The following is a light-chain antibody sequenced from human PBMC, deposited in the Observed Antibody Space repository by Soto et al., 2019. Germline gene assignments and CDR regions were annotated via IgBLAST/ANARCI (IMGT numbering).Light chain of an antibody. CDR2: DAS. Sequence: EIVLTQSPATLSLSPGERATLSCRASQSVSTYLAWYQQKPGQAPRLLIYDASNWATGIPARFSGSGSGTDFTLTISSLQPEDFAVYYCQQSSDWPLTFGGGTTVEIK. V-gene: IGKV3-11*01. CDR3: QQSSDWPLT. CDR1: QSVSTY. J-gene: IGKJ4*01.